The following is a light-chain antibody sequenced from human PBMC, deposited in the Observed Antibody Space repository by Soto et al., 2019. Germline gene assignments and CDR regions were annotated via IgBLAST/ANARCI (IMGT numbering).Light chain of an antibody. CDR1: SSNIGRNT. CDR3: AVWDDGLNGVL. CDR2: TNN. J-gene: IGLJ2*01. Sequence: QSVLTQAPSTSGTPGQRVTISCSGNSSNIGRNTVNWFQQLPGSAPKLLIYTNNQRPSGVPDRFSGSKSGTSASLAISGLQSDDEAEYYCAVWDDGLNGVLFGGGTKLTVL. V-gene: IGLV1-44*01.